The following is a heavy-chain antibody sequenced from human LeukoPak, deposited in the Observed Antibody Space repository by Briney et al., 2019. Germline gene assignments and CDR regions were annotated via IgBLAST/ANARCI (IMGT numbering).Heavy chain of an antibody. CDR2: IYPGDSDT. Sequence: GESLRIPCRDSGYSFTNYWIGWVRQMPGKGLEWMGIIYPGDSDTRYSPSFQGQVTISVDKSTSTAYLQWSSLKAPDTAMYYCARPSASGSKSDRGWFDSWGQGTLVTVSS. CDR1: GYSFTNYW. CDR3: ARPSASGSKSDRGWFDS. D-gene: IGHD3-10*01. J-gene: IGHJ5*01. V-gene: IGHV5-51*01.